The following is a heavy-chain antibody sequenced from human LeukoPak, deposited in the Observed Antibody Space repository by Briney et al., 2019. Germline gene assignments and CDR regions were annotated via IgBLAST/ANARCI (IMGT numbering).Heavy chain of an antibody. Sequence: PSETLSLTCTVSGGSISTYYWSWMRQPPGKGLEWIGYIYYSGSTNYNPSLKSRVTISVDTSKNQFSLKLSSVTAADTAVYYCARYCGGDRYSGRHAFDIWGQGTMVTVSS. V-gene: IGHV4-59*01. CDR3: ARYCGGDRYSGRHAFDI. J-gene: IGHJ3*02. CDR2: IYYSGST. CDR1: GGSISTYY. D-gene: IGHD2-21*02.